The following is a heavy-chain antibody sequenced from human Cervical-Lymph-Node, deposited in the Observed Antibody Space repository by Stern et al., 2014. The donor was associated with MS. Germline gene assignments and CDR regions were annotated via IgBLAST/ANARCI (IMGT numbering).Heavy chain of an antibody. Sequence: QVQLQESGPGLVKPSETLSLTCTVSGDSLSRYFWTWLRQPPGQGLEWLGYISYSGITKYNPSLKSRVTISLDRSKSQFSLKLSSVTAADTAVYYCARAYSSNWYHFDYWGQGSLVIVST. CDR3: ARAYSSNWYHFDY. J-gene: IGHJ4*02. CDR2: ISYSGIT. V-gene: IGHV4-59*01. CDR1: GDSLSRYF. D-gene: IGHD6-13*01.